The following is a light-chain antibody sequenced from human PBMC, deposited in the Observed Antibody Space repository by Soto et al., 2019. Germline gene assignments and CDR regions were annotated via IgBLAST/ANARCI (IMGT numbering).Light chain of an antibody. CDR2: EES. CDR1: QAVPNN. Sequence: DIQVTLSPSFLSASVGDRVTITCRPSQAVPNNMAWYQQKPGKPPKLLIYEESTLHSGVPSRFSGRKSGTQFTLTIDCLQPEDFATYYCQQVKTYPRTFGGGTKVDI. J-gene: IGKJ4*01. CDR3: QQVKTYPRT. V-gene: IGKV1-9*01.